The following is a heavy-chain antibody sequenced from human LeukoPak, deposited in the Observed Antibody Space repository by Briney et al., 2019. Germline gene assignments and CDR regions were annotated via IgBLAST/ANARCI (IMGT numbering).Heavy chain of an antibody. CDR2: IVWDGEST. D-gene: IGHD6-19*01. Sequence: GGSLRLSCAASGFTFSSYAMNWVRQAPGKGLEWVALIVWDGESTYYAASVRGRFIISRDNSDNSLYLQMNNLKAEDTAIYYCAKDGSRGYSSTGYYMDAWGKGTTVIVSS. J-gene: IGHJ6*03. V-gene: IGHV3-43D*04. CDR3: AKDGSRGYSSTGYYMDA. CDR1: GFTFSSYA.